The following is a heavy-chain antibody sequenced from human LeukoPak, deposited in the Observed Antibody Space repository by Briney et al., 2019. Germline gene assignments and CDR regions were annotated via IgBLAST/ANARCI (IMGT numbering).Heavy chain of an antibody. J-gene: IGHJ4*02. V-gene: IGHV4-39*07. Sequence: SETLSLTCTVSGGSISSSSYYWGWIRQPPGKGLEWIGGIYYSGSTYYNPPLKSRVTISLDISKNQFSLKLSSVTAADTAVYYCARGGFHCGSTNCYPENFDYWGQGTLVAVSS. CDR1: GGSISSSSYY. CDR2: IYYSGST. CDR3: ARGGFHCGSTNCYPENFDY. D-gene: IGHD2-2*01.